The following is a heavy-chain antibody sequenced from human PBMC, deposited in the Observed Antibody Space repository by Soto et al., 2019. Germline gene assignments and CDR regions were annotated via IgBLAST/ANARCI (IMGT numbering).Heavy chain of an antibody. CDR2: VLDDGSDK. J-gene: IGHJ4*02. CDR1: GLTFSTYT. CDR3: LGMNSSGYSFDF. Sequence: QVQLVESGGGVVQPGRSLRLSCLASGLTFSTYTLHWVRQAPGKGLEWVALVLDDGSDKFYADSVKGRFTISRDNSKSALYPQMNSPGTQDTALDYFLGMNSSGYSFDFWGQGTLVTVSS. V-gene: IGHV3-30*14. D-gene: IGHD3-22*01.